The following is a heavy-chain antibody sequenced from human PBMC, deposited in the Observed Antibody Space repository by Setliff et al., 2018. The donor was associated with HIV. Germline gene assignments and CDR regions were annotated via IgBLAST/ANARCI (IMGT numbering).Heavy chain of an antibody. CDR2: VYYSGGT. D-gene: IGHD6-13*01. Sequence: PSETLSLTCTVSNGSVSSNYYYWGWIRQPPGKGLQWIGNVYYSGGTYYTPSFRGRVTISVDSSKNQFSLKLTSVTAADTAIYFCARRRKFGAAAAGPMDYWGQGTLVTVSS. CDR1: NGSVSSNYYY. J-gene: IGHJ4*01. CDR3: ARRRKFGAAAAGPMDY. V-gene: IGHV4-39*01.